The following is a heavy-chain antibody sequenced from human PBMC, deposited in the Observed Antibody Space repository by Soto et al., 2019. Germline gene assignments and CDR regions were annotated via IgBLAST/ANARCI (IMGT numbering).Heavy chain of an antibody. J-gene: IGHJ4*02. CDR2: IYYSGST. D-gene: IGHD3-3*01. Sequence: PSENLSLTCTVSGGSLSSYYWSWIRQPPGKGLEWIGYIYYSGSTNYNPSLKSRVTISVDTSKSQFSLKLSSVTAADTAVYYCARGGYDFWSGYHNPFDFDYWGQGTLVTVSS. CDR3: ARGGYDFWSGYHNPFDFDY. CDR1: GGSLSSYY. V-gene: IGHV4-59*01.